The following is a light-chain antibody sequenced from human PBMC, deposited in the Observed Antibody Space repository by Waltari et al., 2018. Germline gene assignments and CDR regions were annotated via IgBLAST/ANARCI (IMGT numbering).Light chain of an antibody. Sequence: QPVLTQPPSASASLGASVTLTSTRSSGTSNYKADWYQTRPGQDPRFVMRVGTGGIVGSKGDGIPDRFSVLGSGLNRYLTIKNIQEEDESDYHCGADHGSGSNFVYVFGTGTKVTVL. J-gene: IGLJ1*01. V-gene: IGLV9-49*01. CDR3: GADHGSGSNFVYV. CDR2: VGTGGIVG. CDR1: SGTSNYK.